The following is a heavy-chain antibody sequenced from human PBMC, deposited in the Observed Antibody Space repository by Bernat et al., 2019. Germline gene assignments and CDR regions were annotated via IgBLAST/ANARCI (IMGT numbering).Heavy chain of an antibody. CDR1: GFTFSSYA. CDR2: ISGSGGST. D-gene: IGHD3-10*01. V-gene: IGHV3-23*01. CDR3: AKRISITMVRGVNEAEDPRVNSHYYYGMDV. Sequence: EVQLLESGGGLVQPGGSLRLSCAASGFTFSSYAMSWVRQAPGKGLEWVSAISGSGGSTYYADSVKGRFTISRDNSKNTLYLQMNSLRAEDTAVYYCAKRISITMVRGVNEAEDPRVNSHYYYGMDVWGQGTTVTVSS. J-gene: IGHJ6*02.